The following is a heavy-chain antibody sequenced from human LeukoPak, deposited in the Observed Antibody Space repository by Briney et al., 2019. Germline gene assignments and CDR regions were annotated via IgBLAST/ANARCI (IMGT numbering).Heavy chain of an antibody. Sequence: PGASVKVSCKASGYTFTSYGISWVRQAPGQGLEWMGWISAYNGNTNYAQKLQGRVTMTTDTSTSTAYMELRSLRSDDTAVYYCAREAVPYYDILTGYFRFDYWGQGTLVTVSS. CDR3: AREAVPYYDILTGYFRFDY. CDR2: ISAYNGNT. J-gene: IGHJ4*02. D-gene: IGHD3-9*01. CDR1: GYTFTSYG. V-gene: IGHV1-18*01.